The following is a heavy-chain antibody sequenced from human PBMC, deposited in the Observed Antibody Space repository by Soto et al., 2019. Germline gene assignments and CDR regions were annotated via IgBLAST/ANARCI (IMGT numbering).Heavy chain of an antibody. V-gene: IGHV4-39*01. J-gene: IGHJ4*02. CDR2: IYYSGST. Sequence: LPETLSLTCTVSGGSISSSSYYWGWIRQPPGKGLEWIGSIYYSGSTYYNPSLKSRVTISVDTSKNQFSLKLSSVTAADTAVYYCANIRCSTSCYLFDYWGQGTLVTVSS. D-gene: IGHD2-2*01. CDR1: GGSISSSSYY. CDR3: ANIRCSTSCYLFDY.